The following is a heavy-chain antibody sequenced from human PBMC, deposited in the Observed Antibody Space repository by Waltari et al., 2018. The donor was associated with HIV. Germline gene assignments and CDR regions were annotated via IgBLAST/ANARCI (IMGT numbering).Heavy chain of an antibody. J-gene: IGHJ5*01. Sequence: EVRLVQSGAVIKRLGDSLKISCTPSGSTFTSYWIGWVGKTAGRGLEWIGVIYPHSGRVQYNPSFHGRGGISTDWSTRTAYLEWRSLTALDTGVYYCARRPDYGGDWFGSWGQGTLVSVSS. V-gene: IGHV5-51*03. D-gene: IGHD3-10*01. CDR3: ARRPDYGGDWFGS. CDR1: GSTFTSYW. CDR2: IYPHSGRV.